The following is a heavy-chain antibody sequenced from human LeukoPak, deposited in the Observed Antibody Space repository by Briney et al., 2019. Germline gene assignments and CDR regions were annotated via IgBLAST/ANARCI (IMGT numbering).Heavy chain of an antibody. V-gene: IGHV3-48*03. CDR1: GFTFSSCE. CDR2: ISSSGTTI. D-gene: IGHD2-21*02. Sequence: AGSLRLSCAASGFTFSSCEMNWVRQTPGKGLEWVSYISSSGTTIYYADSVKGRFTISRDNARNSLYLQMNSLRAEDTAVYYCARIYCGGDCYAADYWGQGTLVTVSS. CDR3: ARIYCGGDCYAADY. J-gene: IGHJ4*02.